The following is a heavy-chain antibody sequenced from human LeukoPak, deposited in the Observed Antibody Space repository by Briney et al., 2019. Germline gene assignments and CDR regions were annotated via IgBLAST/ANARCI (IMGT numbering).Heavy chain of an antibody. CDR3: ARCRTDYTNWFDP. D-gene: IGHD4-11*01. Sequence: GESLKVSCKGSGYSFTSYWIGWVRQMPGKGLEWMGIIYPGDSDTRYSPSFQGQVTISADKSISTAYLQWSSLKASDTAMYYCARCRTDYTNWFDPWGQGTLVTVSS. CDR2: IYPGDSDT. V-gene: IGHV5-51*01. CDR1: GYSFTSYW. J-gene: IGHJ5*02.